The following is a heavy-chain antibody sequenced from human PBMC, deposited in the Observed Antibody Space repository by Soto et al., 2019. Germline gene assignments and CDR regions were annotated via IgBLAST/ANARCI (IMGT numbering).Heavy chain of an antibody. CDR2: ISAYNGNT. CDR1: GYTFTSYG. Sequence: QVQLVQSGAEVKKPGASVKVSCKASGYTFTSYGISWVRQAPGQGLEWMGWISAYNGNTNYAQKLQGRVTMTTDTYTSTAYMEVRCLRSDDTGVYYCARAGCGWYGMRWFDPWGQGTLVSVSS. D-gene: IGHD6-19*01. CDR3: ARAGCGWYGMRWFDP. V-gene: IGHV1-18*01. J-gene: IGHJ5*02.